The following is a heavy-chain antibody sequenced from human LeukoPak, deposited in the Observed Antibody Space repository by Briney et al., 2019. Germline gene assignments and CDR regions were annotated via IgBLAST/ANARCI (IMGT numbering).Heavy chain of an antibody. J-gene: IGHJ6*02. CDR1: GFTFSSYA. V-gene: IGHV3-23*01. CDR2: ISGSGGST. Sequence: GGSLRLSCAASGFTFSSYAMSWVRQAPGKGLEWVSGISGSGGSTYYADSVKGRFTISRDNAKNSLYLQMNSLRAEDTALYYCGKDVLAGGLDVWGQGTTVTVSS. CDR3: GKDVLAGGLDV.